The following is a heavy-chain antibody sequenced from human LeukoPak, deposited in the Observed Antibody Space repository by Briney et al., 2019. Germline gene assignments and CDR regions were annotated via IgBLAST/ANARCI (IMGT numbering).Heavy chain of an antibody. J-gene: IGHJ6*02. CDR2: VSYDGGSK. D-gene: IGHD4-17*01. Sequence: GRSLRLSCAASGFAFSSYAMHWVRQGPGKGLEWVALVSYDGGSKYYADSVKGRFTISRDNAKNSLYLQMNSLRVEDTAVYFCAKDGGAVTRFQNYYYGMDVWGQGTTVTVSS. CDR3: AKDGGAVTRFQNYYYGMDV. V-gene: IGHV3-30-3*01. CDR1: GFAFSSYA.